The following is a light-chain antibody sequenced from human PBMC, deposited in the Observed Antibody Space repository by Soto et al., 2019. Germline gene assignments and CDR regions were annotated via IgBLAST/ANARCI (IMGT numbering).Light chain of an antibody. Sequence: AIRMTQSPSSLSASTGDRVTITCRASQGISSYLAWYQQKPGKAPKLLIYAASTLQSGVPSRFSGSGSGTDFTLTISCLQSEDFATYYGQQYYSYPPDTFGQGTKLEIK. CDR3: QQYYSYPPDT. J-gene: IGKJ2*01. V-gene: IGKV1-8*01. CDR1: QGISSY. CDR2: AAS.